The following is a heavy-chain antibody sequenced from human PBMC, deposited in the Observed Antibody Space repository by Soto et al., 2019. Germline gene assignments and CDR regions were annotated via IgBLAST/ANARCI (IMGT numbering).Heavy chain of an antibody. CDR3: ARGGQQWLVGYLDL. J-gene: IGHJ2*01. V-gene: IGHV3-30-3*01. D-gene: IGHD6-19*01. CDR1: GFTFSSYA. CDR2: ISYDGSNK. Sequence: QVQLVESGGGVVQPGRSLRLSCAASGFTFSSYAMHWVRQAPGKGLEWVAVISYDGSNKYYADSVKGRFTISRDNSKNTLYLQMNSLRAEDTAVYYCARGGQQWLVGYLDLWGRGTLVTVSS.